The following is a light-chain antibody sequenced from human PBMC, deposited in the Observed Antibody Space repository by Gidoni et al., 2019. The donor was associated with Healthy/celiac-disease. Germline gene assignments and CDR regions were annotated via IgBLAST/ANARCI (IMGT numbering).Light chain of an antibody. CDR1: QSGSSN. J-gene: IGKJ2*01. CDR3: QQYNNWPPMYT. V-gene: IGKV3-15*01. Sequence: SCRASQSGSSNLAWYQQQPGQAPRLLIYGAATRATGIPARFSGSGSGTESTLTISSLQYEDFAVYYCQQYNNWPPMYTFGPGTKLEIK. CDR2: GAA.